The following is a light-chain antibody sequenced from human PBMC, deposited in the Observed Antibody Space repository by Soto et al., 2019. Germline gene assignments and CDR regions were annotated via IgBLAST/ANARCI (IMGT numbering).Light chain of an antibody. V-gene: IGLV1-44*01. Sequence: QSVLTQPPSASGTPGQSVTISCSGNNSNIGNNPVNWYQQLPGTAPKLLFYSSNQRPSGVPYRISGSKSGASASLAITGLQSGDEAEYYCGTWDDSLNSYMFGAGTKVTVL. CDR3: GTWDDSLNSYM. CDR2: SSN. J-gene: IGLJ3*02. CDR1: NSNIGNNP.